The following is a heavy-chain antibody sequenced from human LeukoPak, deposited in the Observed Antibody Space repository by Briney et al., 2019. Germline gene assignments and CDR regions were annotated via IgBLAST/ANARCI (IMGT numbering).Heavy chain of an antibody. CDR1: GDSISSGDYY. Sequence: SQTLSLTCTVSGDSISSGDYYWSWIRQPAGKGLEWIGRISSSGSTNYNPSLKSRVTISVDTSKNQFSLKLSSVTAADTAVYFCARGPYSYDSSGAFDVWGQGTMVAVSS. D-gene: IGHD3-22*01. V-gene: IGHV4-61*02. J-gene: IGHJ3*01. CDR2: ISSSGST. CDR3: ARGPYSYDSSGAFDV.